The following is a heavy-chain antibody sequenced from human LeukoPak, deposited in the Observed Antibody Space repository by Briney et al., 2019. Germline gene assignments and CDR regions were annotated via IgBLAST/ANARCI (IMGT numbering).Heavy chain of an antibody. J-gene: IGHJ6*03. CDR3: ARVFDSGSQAYFYYMDV. Sequence: SETLSLTCAVYGESFSGYYWSWIRQPPGKGLEWIGEINHSGSTNYNPSLKSRVTISVDTSKNQFSLKLSSVTAADTAVYYCARVFDSGSQAYFYYMDVWGKGTTVTIFS. CDR1: GESFSGYY. V-gene: IGHV4-34*01. D-gene: IGHD3-10*01. CDR2: INHSGST.